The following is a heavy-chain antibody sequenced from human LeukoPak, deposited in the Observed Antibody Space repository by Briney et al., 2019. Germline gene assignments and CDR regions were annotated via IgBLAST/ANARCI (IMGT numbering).Heavy chain of an antibody. V-gene: IGHV4-30-2*01. CDR2: IYHSGST. D-gene: IGHD3-10*01. Sequence: SETLSLTCAVSGGSISSGGYSWNWIRQPPGKGLEWIGYIYHSGSTYYNPSLKSRVTISVDRSKNQFSLKLSSVTAADTAVYYCARGYYGSGSYSWFDPWGQGTLVTVSP. J-gene: IGHJ5*02. CDR1: GGSISSGGYS. CDR3: ARGYYGSGSYSWFDP.